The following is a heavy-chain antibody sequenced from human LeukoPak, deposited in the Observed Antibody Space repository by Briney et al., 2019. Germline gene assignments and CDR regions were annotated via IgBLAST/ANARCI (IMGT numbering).Heavy chain of an antibody. J-gene: IGHJ3*02. CDR1: GGTFSSYA. CDR2: IIPIFGTA. Sequence: SVKVSCKASGGTFSSYAISWVRQAHGQGLEWMGGIIPIFGTANYAQKFQGRVTITADESTSTAYMELSSLRSEDTAVYYCARGRSITIFGVVIIGDAFDIWGQGTMVTVSS. CDR3: ARGRSITIFGVVIIGDAFDI. V-gene: IGHV1-69*13. D-gene: IGHD3-3*01.